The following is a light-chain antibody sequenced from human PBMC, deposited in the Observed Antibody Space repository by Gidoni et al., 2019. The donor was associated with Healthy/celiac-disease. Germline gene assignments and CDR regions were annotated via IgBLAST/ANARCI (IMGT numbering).Light chain of an antibody. CDR1: SSTIGSNT. CDR3: AAWDDSLNGPV. V-gene: IGLV1-44*01. CDR2: SNN. Sequence: QSVLPQPASASWPPGQRLTISCSGSSSTIGSNTVNWYQQLPGTAPKLLIYSNNQRPSGFPDRFSGSKSGTSASLAISGLQSEDEADYYCAAWDDSLNGPVFGGGTKLTVL. J-gene: IGLJ2*01.